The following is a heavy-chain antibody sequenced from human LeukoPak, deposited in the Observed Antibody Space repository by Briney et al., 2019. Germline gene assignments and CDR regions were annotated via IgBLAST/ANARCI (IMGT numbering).Heavy chain of an antibody. V-gene: IGHV3-30*18. J-gene: IGHJ4*02. D-gene: IGHD6-25*01. CDR3: AKDRSFAAAGYDFDF. CDR1: GFTFSRCA. CDR2: IANDGRDK. Sequence: PGGSLRLSCAASGFTFSRCAMHWVRQAPGKGLEWVAVIANDGRDKHHADSVKGRFTISRDNSENTVYLQMNSLRSEDSGVYHCAKDRSFAAAGYDFDFWGQGALITVSS.